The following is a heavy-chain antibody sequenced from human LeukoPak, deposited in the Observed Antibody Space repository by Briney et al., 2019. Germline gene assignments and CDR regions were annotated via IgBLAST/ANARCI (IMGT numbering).Heavy chain of an antibody. Sequence: PGGSLRLSCAASGFTFTTYWMAWVRQFPGKGLEWVANINQDGTEKYSVDSVKGRFTISRDNAKNSLYLQMNSLGVEDTAIYYCVKVAKYYYGSETYYFFEHWGQGTPVTASS. CDR2: INQDGTEK. CDR1: GFTFTTYW. J-gene: IGHJ4*02. V-gene: IGHV3-7*01. CDR3: VKVAKYYYGSETYYFFEH. D-gene: IGHD3-10*01.